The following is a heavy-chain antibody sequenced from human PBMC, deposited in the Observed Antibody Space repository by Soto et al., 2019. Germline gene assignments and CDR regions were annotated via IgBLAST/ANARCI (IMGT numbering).Heavy chain of an antibody. CDR1: GYTFTSYG. Sequence: GASVKVSCKASGYTFTSYGISWVRQAPGQGLEWLGWVSAYNGNTNYGQKLQGRVTMTTDTSTSTAYMEVRNLRSDDTAVYYCASGIAVAGPGFDYWGQGTLVTVSS. V-gene: IGHV1-18*01. J-gene: IGHJ4*02. CDR3: ASGIAVAGPGFDY. D-gene: IGHD6-19*01. CDR2: VSAYNGNT.